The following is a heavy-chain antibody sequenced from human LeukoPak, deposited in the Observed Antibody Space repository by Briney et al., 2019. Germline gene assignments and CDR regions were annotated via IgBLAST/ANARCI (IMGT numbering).Heavy chain of an antibody. CDR2: IYYSGST. CDR1: GGSISSYY. V-gene: IGHV4-59*01. J-gene: IGHJ4*02. Sequence: KTSETLSLTCTVSGGSISSYYWSWIRQPPGKGLEWIGYIYYSGSTNYSPSLKSRVTISVDTSKNQFSLKLSSVTAADTAVYYCAREPLYYFDYWGQGTLVTVSS. CDR3: AREPLYYFDY.